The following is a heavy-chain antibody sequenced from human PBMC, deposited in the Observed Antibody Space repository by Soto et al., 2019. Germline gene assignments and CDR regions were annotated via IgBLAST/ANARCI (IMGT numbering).Heavy chain of an antibody. D-gene: IGHD6-13*01. CDR2: ISSSSSYI. CDR1: GFTFSSYS. J-gene: IGHJ5*02. Sequence: PGGSLILSCAASGFTFSSYSMNWVRQAPGKGLEWVSSISSSSSYIYYADSVKGRFTISRDNAKNSLYLQMNSLRAEDTAVYYCARHDSSSLKTSRYNWFDPWGQGTLVTVSS. V-gene: IGHV3-21*01. CDR3: ARHDSSSLKTSRYNWFDP.